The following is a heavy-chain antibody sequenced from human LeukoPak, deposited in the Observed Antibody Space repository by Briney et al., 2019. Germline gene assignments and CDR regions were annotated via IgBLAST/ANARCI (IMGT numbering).Heavy chain of an antibody. CDR3: ARSLQLWSPGANYYFDY. D-gene: IGHD5-18*01. Sequence: GGSLRLSCAASGFTFSSYGMHWVRQAPGKGLEWVAVIWYDGSNKYYADSVKGRFTISRDNSKNTLYLQMNSLRAEDTAVYYCARSLQLWSPGANYYFDYWGQGTLVTVSS. CDR1: GFTFSSYG. J-gene: IGHJ4*02. CDR2: IWYDGSNK. V-gene: IGHV3-33*01.